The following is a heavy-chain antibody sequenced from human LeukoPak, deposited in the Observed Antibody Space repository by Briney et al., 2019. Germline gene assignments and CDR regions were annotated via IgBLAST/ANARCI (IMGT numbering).Heavy chain of an antibody. J-gene: IGHJ3*02. V-gene: IGHV1-69*13. CDR1: GGGFTFSSHA. CDR3: AGFFYDNSGDAFDI. D-gene: IGHD3-22*01. CDR2: LIPIDGSP. Sequence: SVKVSCKASGGGFTFSSHAISWVRQAPGQGLEWMGGLIPIDGSPNYAQKFQGRLTITSDESTRTVYMELSSLRPEDSAVHYCAGFFYDNSGDAFDIWGQGTMVTVSS.